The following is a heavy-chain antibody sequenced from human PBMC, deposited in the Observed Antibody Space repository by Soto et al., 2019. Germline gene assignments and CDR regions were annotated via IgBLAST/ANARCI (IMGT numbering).Heavy chain of an antibody. CDR2: IDPSDSYT. Sequence: GESLKISCKGSGYSFTSYWISWVRQMPGKGLEWMGRIDPSDSYTNYSPSFQGHVTISADKSISTAYLQWSSLKASDTAMYYCARLRCTNGVCYGMDVWGQGTTVTVSS. J-gene: IGHJ6*02. CDR1: GYSFTSYW. CDR3: ARLRCTNGVCYGMDV. D-gene: IGHD2-8*01. V-gene: IGHV5-10-1*01.